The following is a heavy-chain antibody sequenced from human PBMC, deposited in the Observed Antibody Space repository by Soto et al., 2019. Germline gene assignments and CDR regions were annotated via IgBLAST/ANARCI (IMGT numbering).Heavy chain of an antibody. CDR2: IYSGGST. D-gene: IGHD2-8*01. CDR3: ARERRTYCTNGVCYQTYSFDY. CDR1: GFTVSRNY. Sequence: GGSLRLSCAASGFTVSRNYMSRVRQAPGKGLEWVSVIYSGGSTYYADSVKGRFTISRDNSKNTLYLQMNSLRAEDTAVYYCARERRTYCTNGVCYQTYSFDYWGQGTLGTVS. V-gene: IGHV3-66*01. J-gene: IGHJ4*02.